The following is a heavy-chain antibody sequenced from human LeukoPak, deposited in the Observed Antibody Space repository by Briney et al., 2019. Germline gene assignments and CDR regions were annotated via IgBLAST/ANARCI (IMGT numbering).Heavy chain of an antibody. J-gene: IGHJ4*02. CDR1: GYSFTSYW. Sequence: GESLRISCKGSGYSFTSYWISWVRQMPGKGLEWMGRIDPSDSYTNYSPSFQGHVTIPADKSITTAYLHWSSMKASHTAMYYCERGGRPYSYGNRVYFDYWGQGTTVTVSS. V-gene: IGHV5-10-1*01. D-gene: IGHD5-18*01. CDR2: IDPSDSYT. CDR3: ERGGRPYSYGNRVYFDY.